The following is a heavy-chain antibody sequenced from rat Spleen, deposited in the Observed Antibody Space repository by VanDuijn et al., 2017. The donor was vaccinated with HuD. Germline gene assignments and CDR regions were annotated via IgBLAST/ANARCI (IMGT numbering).Heavy chain of an antibody. CDR1: GFTFSDYY. J-gene: IGHJ2*01. V-gene: IGHV5-29*01. CDR2: ISSDGRRN. Sequence: EVQLVESGGGLVQPGRSLKLSCAASGFTFSDYYMAWVRQAPTKGLEWVATISSDGRRNYYRDSVKGRFTISRENAKSSLYLQMDSLRSEDTATYYCARREVYYGSFFDYWGQGVMVTVSS. D-gene: IGHD1-6*01. CDR3: ARREVYYGSFFDY.